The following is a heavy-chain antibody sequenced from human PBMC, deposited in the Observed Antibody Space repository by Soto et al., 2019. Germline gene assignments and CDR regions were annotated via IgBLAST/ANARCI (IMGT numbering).Heavy chain of an antibody. J-gene: IGHJ4*02. D-gene: IGHD4-4*01. CDR1: GYSFTNYW. Sequence: GESLKISCKGSGYSFTNYWIGWVRQMPGKGLEWMGMIYPDDSDTKYSPSFQGQVTFSADKSINTAYLQWSSLKASDTAIYSCARGLQPTTSFDYWGQGTLVTVSS. V-gene: IGHV5-51*01. CDR2: IYPDDSDT. CDR3: ARGLQPTTSFDY.